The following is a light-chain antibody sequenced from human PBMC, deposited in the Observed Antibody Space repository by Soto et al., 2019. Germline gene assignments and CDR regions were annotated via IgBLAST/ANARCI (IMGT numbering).Light chain of an antibody. J-gene: IGKJ3*01. CDR1: QFVSSS. CDR3: QEYIQWPPGM. V-gene: IGKV3-15*01. CDR2: DTS. Sequence: DIVVTQSPATLSASPGERVTLSCRASQFVSSSLAWYQRRPGQVPRLLIYDTSTRAPGISARFSGSGSGTEFTLTISSLKSEDFAVYYCQEYIQWPPGMFGPGTTVDIK.